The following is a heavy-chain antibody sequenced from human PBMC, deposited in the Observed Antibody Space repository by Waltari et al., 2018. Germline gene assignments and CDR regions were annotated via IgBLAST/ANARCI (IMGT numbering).Heavy chain of an antibody. CDR3: ARDHYYSKDV. CDR1: GFIFSTYW. CDR2: IGNGGGSGP. J-gene: IGHJ6*04. V-gene: IGHV3-74*01. Sequence: EVQLVESGGGLVQPGGSLRLSCEASGFIFSTYWMHWVRQGPGKGLVWVSSIGNGGGSGPRYADSVKGRFTISRDNAKNTLYLQMNSLRAEDTGVYYCARDHYYSKDVWGTGTTVTVSS.